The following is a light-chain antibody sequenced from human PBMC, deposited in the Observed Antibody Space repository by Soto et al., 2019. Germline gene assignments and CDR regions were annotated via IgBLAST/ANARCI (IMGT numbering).Light chain of an antibody. CDR1: SSDVAEYKY. Sequence: QSVLTQPASVSGSPGQSITISCTETSSDVAEYKYVSWYQQHPGRAPKLIIYDVSNRPSGVSNRFPGSKSGSTASLTISGLQAEDEADYYCSAYTTSIALYVFGDGTKGTVL. V-gene: IGLV2-14*03. CDR2: DVS. CDR3: SAYTTSIALYV. J-gene: IGLJ1*01.